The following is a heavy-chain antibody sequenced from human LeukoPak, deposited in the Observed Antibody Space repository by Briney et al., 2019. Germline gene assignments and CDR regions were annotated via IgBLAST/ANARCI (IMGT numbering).Heavy chain of an antibody. J-gene: IGHJ3*02. Sequence: GGSLRLSCAASRFTFSSYGMHWVRQAPGKGLEWVAFIRYDGSNKYYADSVKGRFTISRDNSKNTLYLQMNSLRAEDTAVYYCAKDEVLRFLEWLSPGAFDIWGQGTMVTVSS. CDR3: AKDEVLRFLEWLSPGAFDI. CDR1: RFTFSSYG. D-gene: IGHD3-3*01. V-gene: IGHV3-30*02. CDR2: IRYDGSNK.